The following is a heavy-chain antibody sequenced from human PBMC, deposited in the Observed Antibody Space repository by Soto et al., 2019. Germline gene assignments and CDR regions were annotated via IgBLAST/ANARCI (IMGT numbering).Heavy chain of an antibody. CDR2: ISYDGSNK. V-gene: IGHV3-30-3*01. Sequence: PGGSLRLSCAASGFTLSSYAMHWVRQAPGKGLEWVAVISYDGSNKYYADSVKGRFTISRDNSKNTLYLQMNSLRAEDTAVYYCARDVHIVVVTAILHFDYWGQGTLVTVSS. CDR3: ARDVHIVVVTAILHFDY. J-gene: IGHJ4*02. D-gene: IGHD2-21*02. CDR1: GFTLSSYA.